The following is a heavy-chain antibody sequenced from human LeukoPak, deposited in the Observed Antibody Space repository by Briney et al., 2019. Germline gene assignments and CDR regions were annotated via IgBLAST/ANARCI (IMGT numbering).Heavy chain of an antibody. J-gene: IGHJ4*02. CDR2: IRTDNGNT. Sequence: ASVKVSCKASGYTFTSYGISWVRQAPGQGLEWMGWIRTDNGNTDYEQKFRGRVIMTTDASTSTAYMELRSLRSDDTAVYYCARDYYDSSGYYREFDYWGQGTLVTVSS. D-gene: IGHD3-22*01. V-gene: IGHV1-18*01. CDR3: ARDYYDSSGYYREFDY. CDR1: GYTFTSYG.